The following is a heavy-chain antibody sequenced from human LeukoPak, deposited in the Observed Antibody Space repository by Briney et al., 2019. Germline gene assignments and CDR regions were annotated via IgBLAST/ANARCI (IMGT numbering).Heavy chain of an antibody. CDR1: GFTFSSYA. V-gene: IGHV3-30*04. CDR3: ARDRAYGSGSYSNYYYYYGMDA. Sequence: GESLRLSCAASGFTFSSYAMQWVRQAPGKGLEWVAVISYDGSNKYYADSVKGRFTISRDNYKNKLYLQMNSLRPEDTAVYYCARDRAYGSGSYSNYYYYYGMDAWGKGTTVTVSS. D-gene: IGHD3-10*01. CDR2: ISYDGSNK. J-gene: IGHJ6*04.